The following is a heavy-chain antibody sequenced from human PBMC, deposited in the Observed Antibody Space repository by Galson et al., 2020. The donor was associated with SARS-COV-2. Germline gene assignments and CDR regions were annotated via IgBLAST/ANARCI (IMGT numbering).Heavy chain of an antibody. J-gene: IGHJ2*01. CDR2: ISPNGRT. Sequence: SETLSLTCDVSGYSVSTTNYWGWVRLAPGKGLEWIGSISPNGRTYYNPSLESRVTISVDTSRNQFSLTLASVTAADTAFYYCARQGVNMIVLVTVPGWFFDLWGRGTLVTVSS. V-gene: IGHV4-38-2*01. D-gene: IGHD2-21*02. CDR3: ARQGVNMIVLVTVPGWFFDL. CDR1: GYSVSTTNY.